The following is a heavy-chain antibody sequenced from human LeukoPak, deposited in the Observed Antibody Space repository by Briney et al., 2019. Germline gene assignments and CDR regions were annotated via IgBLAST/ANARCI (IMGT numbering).Heavy chain of an antibody. V-gene: IGHV3-30-3*01. D-gene: IGHD6-19*01. CDR3: ARDRGQWLGYLDY. Sequence: GRSLRLSCAASGYTFSSYAMHWVRQAPGKGLEWVAVISYDGSNKYYADSVKGRFTISRDNSKNTLYLQMNSLRAEDTAVYYCARDRGQWLGYLDYWGQGTLVTVSS. J-gene: IGHJ4*02. CDR1: GYTFSSYA. CDR2: ISYDGSNK.